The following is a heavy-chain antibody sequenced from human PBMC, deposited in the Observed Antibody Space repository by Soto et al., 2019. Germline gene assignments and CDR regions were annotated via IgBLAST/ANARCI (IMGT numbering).Heavy chain of an antibody. CDR1: GGSLSGYY. CDR3: ARHHVRGRTIAGAAEF. D-gene: IGHD1-26*01. J-gene: IGHJ4*02. CDR2: INHSGNT. Sequence: SETLSLTCAVYGGSLSGYYWSWIRQPPGKALEWIGEINHSGNTNYNPSLKTRVTISVDTSKNQLFLNLSSVTAADTAMYYCARHHVRGRTIAGAAEFWGQGTLVTVSS. V-gene: IGHV4-34*01.